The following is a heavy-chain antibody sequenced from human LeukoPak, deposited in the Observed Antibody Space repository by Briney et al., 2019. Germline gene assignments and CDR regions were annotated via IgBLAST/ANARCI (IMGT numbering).Heavy chain of an antibody. Sequence: ASVKVSCKASGYTFTGYYMHWVRQAPGQGLEWMGRINPNSGGTNYAQKFQGRVTMTTDTSTSTAYMELRSLRSDDTAVYYCARDSEVDDAFDIWGQGTMVTVSS. CDR3: ARDSEVDDAFDI. CDR2: INPNSGGT. CDR1: GYTFTGYY. J-gene: IGHJ3*02. V-gene: IGHV1-2*06.